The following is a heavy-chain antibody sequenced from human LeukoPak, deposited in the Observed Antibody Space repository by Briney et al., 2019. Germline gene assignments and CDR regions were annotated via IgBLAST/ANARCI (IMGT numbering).Heavy chain of an antibody. CDR1: GFNFSSYV. V-gene: IGHV3-30-3*01. Sequence: PGRSLKLSCAASGFNFSSYVVHWVRQAPGKGLECVAVISNDGNNIHYVDSVKGRFTISRDNTKNTLYLQMNSLRAEDTAVYYCANLPLWGQGTLVTVSS. CDR2: ISNDGNNI. CDR3: ANLPL. J-gene: IGHJ4*02.